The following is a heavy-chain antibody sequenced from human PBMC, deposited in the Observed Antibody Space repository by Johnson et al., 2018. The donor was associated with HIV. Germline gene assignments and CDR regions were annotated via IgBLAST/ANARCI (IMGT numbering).Heavy chain of an antibody. CDR3: VRGGLGYQNFHDPFDV. CDR2: INWNGGRT. CDR1: GFRFDDYG. D-gene: IGHD3-16*02. Sequence: VQLVESGGSVVRPGGSLRLSCAVAGFRFDDYGMSWVRQAPGKGLEWISTINWNGGRTGYVDSLKGRFTISRDNAKNSLYLQMDSLRPEDTALYYCVRGGLGYQNFHDPFDVWGQGTVVTVSS. V-gene: IGHV3-20*04. J-gene: IGHJ3*01.